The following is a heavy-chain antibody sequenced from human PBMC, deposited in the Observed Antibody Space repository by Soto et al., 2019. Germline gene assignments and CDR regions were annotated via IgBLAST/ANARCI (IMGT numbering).Heavy chain of an antibody. Sequence: GASVKVTCKASGYTFTSYGISWVRQAPGQGLEWMGWISAYNGNTNYAQKLQGRVTMTTDTSTSTAYMELRSLRSDDTAVYYCARDLCSSTSCIYGMDVWGQGTTVTVSS. D-gene: IGHD2-2*01. CDR3: ARDLCSSTSCIYGMDV. J-gene: IGHJ6*02. CDR2: ISAYNGNT. CDR1: GYTFTSYG. V-gene: IGHV1-18*04.